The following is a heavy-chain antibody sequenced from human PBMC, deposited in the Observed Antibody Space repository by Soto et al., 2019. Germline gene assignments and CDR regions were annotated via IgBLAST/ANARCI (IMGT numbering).Heavy chain of an antibody. CDR1: GGSVSSGSYY. CDR3: ARGDYDFWSGYYTAGYYYYGMDV. V-gene: IGHV4-61*01. J-gene: IGHJ6*02. Sequence: SETLSLTCTVSGGSVSSGSYYWSWIRQPPGKGLEWIGYIYYSGSTNYNPSLKSRVTISVDTSKNQFSLKLSSVTAADTAAYYCARGDYDFWSGYYTAGYYYYGMDVWGQGTTVTVSS. CDR2: IYYSGST. D-gene: IGHD3-3*01.